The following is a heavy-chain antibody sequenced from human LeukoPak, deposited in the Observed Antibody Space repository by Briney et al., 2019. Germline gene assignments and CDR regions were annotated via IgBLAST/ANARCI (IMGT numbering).Heavy chain of an antibody. CDR3: ARDEWELPDY. D-gene: IGHD1-26*01. J-gene: IGHJ4*02. CDR2: ISSSGSTI. Sequence: GSLRLSCAASGFTFSDYHMSWIRQAPGKGVEWVSYISSSGSTIYYTDSVKGRFTISRDNAKNSLYLQMNSLRAEDTAVYYCARDEWELPDYWGQGTLVTVSS. CDR1: GFTFSDYH. V-gene: IGHV3-11*04.